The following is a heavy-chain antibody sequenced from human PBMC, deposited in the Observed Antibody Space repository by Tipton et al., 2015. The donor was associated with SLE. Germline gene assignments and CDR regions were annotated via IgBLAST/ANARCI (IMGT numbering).Heavy chain of an antibody. CDR3: AREPQLTPTDY. CDR1: GFTFSRHW. D-gene: IGHD6-13*01. Sequence: SLRLFCAASGFTFSRHWMSWVRQAPGKGLEWVANIKQDGSEKYYVDSVKGRFTISRDNAKNSLYLQMNSLRAEDTAVYYCAREPQLTPTDYWGQGTLVTVSS. CDR2: IKQDGSEK. V-gene: IGHV3-7*01. J-gene: IGHJ4*02.